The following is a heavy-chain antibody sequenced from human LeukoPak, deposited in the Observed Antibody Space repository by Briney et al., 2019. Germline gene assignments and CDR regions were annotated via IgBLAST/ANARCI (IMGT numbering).Heavy chain of an antibody. CDR3: ARQTAGYDSPFDY. CDR1: GFTFSSYG. Sequence: GGSLRLSCAASGFTFSSYGMHWVRQAPGKGLEWVAFIRYDGSNKYYADSVKGRFTISRDNANNSVYLHMSNLRAEDSAVYFCARQTAGYDSPFDYWGQGTLVTVSS. CDR2: IRYDGSNK. D-gene: IGHD3-16*01. V-gene: IGHV3-30*02. J-gene: IGHJ4*02.